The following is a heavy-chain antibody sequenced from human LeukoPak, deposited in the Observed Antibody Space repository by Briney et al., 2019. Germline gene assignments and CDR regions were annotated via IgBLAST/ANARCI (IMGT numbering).Heavy chain of an antibody. CDR2: IYYSGST. D-gene: IGHD4-17*01. Sequence: SETLSLTCTVSGGSISSSSYYWGWIRQPPGKGLEWIGSIYYSGSTYYNPSLKSRVTISVDTSKNQFSLKLGSVTAADTAVYYCARPNDYGDLVDYWGQGTLVTVSS. CDR3: ARPNDYGDLVDY. V-gene: IGHV4-39*01. J-gene: IGHJ4*02. CDR1: GGSISSSSYY.